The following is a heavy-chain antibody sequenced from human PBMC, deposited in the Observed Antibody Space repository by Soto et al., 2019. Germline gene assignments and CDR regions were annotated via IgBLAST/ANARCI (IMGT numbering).Heavy chain of an antibody. CDR2: IFSSDDK. CDR1: GLSLSNGKLG. V-gene: IGHV2-26*01. J-gene: IGHJ5*02. CDR3: ALIKDWSTTDCYLASFDP. Sequence: SGPTLVTPTETLTLTCTVSGLSLSNGKLGVSWIRQPPGKALEWLAHIFSSDDKSYSTSLRSRLTISKDTSRSQVVLTMTNLDPKDSATYYCALIKDWSTTDCYLASFDPWGQGTLVTVSS. D-gene: IGHD2-21*02.